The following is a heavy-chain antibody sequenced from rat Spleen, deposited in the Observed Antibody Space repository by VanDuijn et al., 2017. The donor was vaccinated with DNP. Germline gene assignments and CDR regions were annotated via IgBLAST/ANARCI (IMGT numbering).Heavy chain of an antibody. J-gene: IGHJ2*01. D-gene: IGHD1-11*01. V-gene: IGHV5S10*01. CDR2: IIYDGSHT. CDR3: VTRGEYGGYDY. CDR1: GFTFSDYD. Sequence: EVQLVESGGGLVQPGRSLKLSCAASGFTFSDYDMAWVRQSPKMGLEWVATIIYDGSHTFYRDSVQGRFIISRDNAKTTLNLQMDSLRSEDTATYDCVTRGEYGGYDYWGQGVMVTVSS.